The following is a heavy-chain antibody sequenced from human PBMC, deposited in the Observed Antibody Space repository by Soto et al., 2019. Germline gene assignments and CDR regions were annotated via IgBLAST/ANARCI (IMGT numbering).Heavy chain of an antibody. J-gene: IGHJ4*02. CDR3: ARDDGRYCSGGSCYSGGY. V-gene: IGHV1-18*01. D-gene: IGHD2-15*01. CDR1: GYTFTSYG. Sequence: QVQLVQSGAEVKKPGASVKVSCKASGYTFTSYGISWVRRAPGQGLEWMGWISAYNGNTNYAQKLQGRVTMTTDTSTSTAYMELRSLRSDDTAVYYCARDDGRYCSGGSCYSGGYWGQGTLVTVSS. CDR2: ISAYNGNT.